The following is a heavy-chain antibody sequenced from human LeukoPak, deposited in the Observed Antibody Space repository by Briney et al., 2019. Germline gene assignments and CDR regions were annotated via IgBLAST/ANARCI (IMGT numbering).Heavy chain of an antibody. CDR3: ARDQGSSWAYYYYGMDV. J-gene: IGHJ6*02. D-gene: IGHD6-13*01. Sequence: SETLSLTCTVSGGSISSYYWSWIRQPPGKGLEWIGYIYYSGSTNYNPSLKSRVTISVDTSKNQFSLKLSSVTAADTAVYYWARDQGSSWAYYYYGMDVWGQGTTVTVSS. CDR1: GGSISSYY. V-gene: IGHV4-59*01. CDR2: IYYSGST.